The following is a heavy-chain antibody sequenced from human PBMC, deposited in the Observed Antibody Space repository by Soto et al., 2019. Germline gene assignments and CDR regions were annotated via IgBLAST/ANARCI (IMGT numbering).Heavy chain of an antibody. V-gene: IGHV1-2*04. J-gene: IGHJ4*02. CDR1: GYTFTGYY. CDR3: ARAYEGGDSSGWWYYFDY. D-gene: IGHD6-19*01. Sequence: QVQLVQSGAEVKKPGASVKVSCKASGYTFTGYYMHWVRQAPGQGLEWMGWINPNSGGTNYAQKFQGWVTMTRDTSISAAYMELSRLRSDDTAVYYCARAYEGGDSSGWWYYFDYWGQGTLVTVSS. CDR2: INPNSGGT.